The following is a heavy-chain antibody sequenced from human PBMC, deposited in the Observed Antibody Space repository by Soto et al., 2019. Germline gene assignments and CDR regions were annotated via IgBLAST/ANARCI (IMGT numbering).Heavy chain of an antibody. V-gene: IGHV5-10-1*01. CDR1: GYSFTNYC. D-gene: IGHD2-2*01. CDR3: ARLTVVNYYYYYGMDV. Sequence: PGESLKIRCKGSGYSFTNYCISWVRQMTGKGLEWMGRIDPSDSYTNYSPSFQGHVTISADKSISTAYLQWSSLKASDTAMYYCARLTVVNYYYYYGMDVWGQGTTVTVSS. J-gene: IGHJ6*02. CDR2: IDPSDSYT.